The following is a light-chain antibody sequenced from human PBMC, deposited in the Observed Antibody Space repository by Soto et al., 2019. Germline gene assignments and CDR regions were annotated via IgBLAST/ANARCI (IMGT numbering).Light chain of an antibody. CDR1: SSNIGAGFD. V-gene: IGLV1-40*01. CDR2: GHT. Sequence: QSAVTQPPSVSGAPGQRVTIPCTGSSSNIGAGFDVHWYQQLPGTAPKLLIYGHTDRPSGVPDRFSGSRSATSASLAITGLQAEDEAVYYCQSYDNSLSTWVFGGGTKVTVL. J-gene: IGLJ3*02. CDR3: QSYDNSLSTWV.